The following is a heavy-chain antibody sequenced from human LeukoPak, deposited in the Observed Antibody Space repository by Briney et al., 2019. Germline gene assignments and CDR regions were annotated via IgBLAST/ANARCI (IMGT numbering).Heavy chain of an antibody. CDR2: IIPIFGTA. CDR1: GGTFSSYA. J-gene: IGHJ3*02. CDR3: ARVYDWGNAFDI. V-gene: IGHV1-69*05. D-gene: IGHD3-16*01. Sequence: GASVKVSCKASGGTFSSYAISWVRQAPRQGLEWMGGIIPIFGTANYAQKFQGRVTITTGESTSTAYMELSSLRSEDTAVYYCARVYDWGNAFDIWGQGTMVTVSS.